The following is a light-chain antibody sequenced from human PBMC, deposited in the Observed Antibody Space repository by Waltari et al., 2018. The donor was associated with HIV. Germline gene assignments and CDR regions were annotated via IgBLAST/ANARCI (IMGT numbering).Light chain of an antibody. V-gene: IGKV3-15*01. CDR1: QSVSNK. CDR2: DAS. Sequence: IVMTQSPATLSVSPGERATLSCRDSQSVSNKLAWYQQQPGQAPRLLMYDASTSVTGSPARFSGSGSGTDFTLTISSLQSGDFAIYYCQQYNNWLTFGGGTKVEIK. CDR3: QQYNNWLT. J-gene: IGKJ4*01.